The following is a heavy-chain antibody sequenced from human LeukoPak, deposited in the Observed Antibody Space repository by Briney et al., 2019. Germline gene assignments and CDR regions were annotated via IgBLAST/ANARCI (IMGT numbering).Heavy chain of an antibody. D-gene: IGHD3-10*01. CDR3: ARDVFHYYAMENYWYFDL. CDR2: IYYSGST. J-gene: IGHJ2*01. CDR1: GGSISSSSYY. Sequence: PSETLSLTCRVSGGSISSSSYYWSWIRQPPGKGLEWIGYIYYSGSTNYIPSLKSRVTISVDTSKNQFSLKLSSVTAADTAVYYCARDVFHYYAMENYWYFDLWGRGTLVTVSS. V-gene: IGHV4-61*01.